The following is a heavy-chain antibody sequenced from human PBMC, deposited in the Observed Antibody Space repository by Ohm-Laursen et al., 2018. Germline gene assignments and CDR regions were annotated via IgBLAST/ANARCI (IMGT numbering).Heavy chain of an antibody. CDR2: ISAYNGNT. Sequence: SVKVSCKASGYTFTSYGISWVRQAPGQGLEWMGWISAYNGNTNYAQKLQGRVTMTTDTSTSTAYMELRSLRSDDTAVYYCARDIVVVVAATQGGFDYWGQGTLVTVSS. J-gene: IGHJ4*02. D-gene: IGHD2-15*01. CDR1: GYTFTSYG. V-gene: IGHV1-18*01. CDR3: ARDIVVVVAATQGGFDY.